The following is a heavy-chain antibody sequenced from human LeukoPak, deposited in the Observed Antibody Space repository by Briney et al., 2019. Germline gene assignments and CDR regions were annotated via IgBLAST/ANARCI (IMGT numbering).Heavy chain of an antibody. J-gene: IGHJ3*02. V-gene: IGHV3-30*18. D-gene: IGHD3-22*01. Sequence: PGRSLRLSCAASGFTFSSYGMHWVRQAPGKGLEWAVVISYDGSKKYYADSVKGRFTISRDSSKNTLYLQIDSLRAEDTAVYYCAKDPHDSHGNWNAFDIWGQGTKVIVSS. CDR2: ISYDGSKK. CDR1: GFTFSSYG. CDR3: AKDPHDSHGNWNAFDI.